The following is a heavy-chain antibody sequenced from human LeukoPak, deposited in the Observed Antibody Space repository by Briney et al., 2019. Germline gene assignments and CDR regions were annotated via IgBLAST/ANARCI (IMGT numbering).Heavy chain of an antibody. V-gene: IGHV1-46*01. CDR1: GYTFTSYY. Sequence: ASVKVSCKASGYTFTSYYMHWVRQAPGQGLEWMGIINPSGGSTSYAQKSQGRVTMTRDTSTSTVYMELSSLRSEDTAVYYCAREVLDSTGHGYYYMDVWGKGTTVTASS. J-gene: IGHJ6*03. CDR2: INPSGGST. D-gene: IGHD6-25*01. CDR3: AREVLDSTGHGYYYMDV.